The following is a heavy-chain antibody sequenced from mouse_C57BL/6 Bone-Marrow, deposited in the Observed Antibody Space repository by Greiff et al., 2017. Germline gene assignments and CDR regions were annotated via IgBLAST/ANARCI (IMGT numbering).Heavy chain of an antibody. CDR1: GFTFSSYG. D-gene: IGHD1-1*01. V-gene: IGHV5-6*01. Sequence: EVQGVESGGDLVKPGGSLKLSCAASGFTFSSYGMSWVRQTPDKRLEWVATISSGGSYTYYPDSVKGRFTISRDNAKNTLYLQMSSLKSEDTAMYYCARRHITTVVPFDYWGQGTTLTVSS. J-gene: IGHJ2*01. CDR3: ARRHITTVVPFDY. CDR2: ISSGGSYT.